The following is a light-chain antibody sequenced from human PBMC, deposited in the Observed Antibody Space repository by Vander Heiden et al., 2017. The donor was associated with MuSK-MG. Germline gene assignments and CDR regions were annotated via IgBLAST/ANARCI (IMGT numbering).Light chain of an antibody. V-gene: IGKV3-11*01. CDR1: QHVGDC. CDR3: QQCEGRPIN. Sequence: EVVLTQSPRTLSSSPGETATLSCRASQHVGDCLAWYKQKPGQAPRLLISGASKRAPDIPGRFSGYGSGTDFTLTIRNLESEDFALYFCQQCEGRPINFGGGTNVDSK. J-gene: IGKJ4*01. CDR2: GAS.